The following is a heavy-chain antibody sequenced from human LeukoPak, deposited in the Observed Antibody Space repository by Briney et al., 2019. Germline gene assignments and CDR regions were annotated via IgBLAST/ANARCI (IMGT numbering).Heavy chain of an antibody. CDR1: GFTVSTNY. V-gene: IGHV3-66*01. CDR2: IYSGGST. Sequence: GGSLRLSCAASGFTVSTNYMSWVRQAPGKGLEWVSVIYSGGSTYYADSVKDRFTISRDNSKNTVYLQMNSLRAEDTAVYYCAREPTGDDGDPYGMDVWGQGTTVTVSS. CDR3: AREPTGDDGDPYGMDV. D-gene: IGHD4-17*01. J-gene: IGHJ6*02.